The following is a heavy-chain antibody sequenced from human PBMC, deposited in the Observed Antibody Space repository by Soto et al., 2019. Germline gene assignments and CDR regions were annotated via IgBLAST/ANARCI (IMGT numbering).Heavy chain of an antibody. D-gene: IGHD2-2*01. Sequence: EVQLVESGGGLVQPGGSLRLSCAASGFTFSSYSMNWVRQAPGKGLEWVSYISSSSSTIYYADSVKGRFTISRDNAKNSQYLQMNSLRDEDTAVYYCARDFGDIVVVPAADSEGYYYYYGMDVWGQGTTVTVSS. CDR1: GFTFSSYS. CDR3: ARDFGDIVVVPAADSEGYYYYYGMDV. V-gene: IGHV3-48*02. CDR2: ISSSSSTI. J-gene: IGHJ6*02.